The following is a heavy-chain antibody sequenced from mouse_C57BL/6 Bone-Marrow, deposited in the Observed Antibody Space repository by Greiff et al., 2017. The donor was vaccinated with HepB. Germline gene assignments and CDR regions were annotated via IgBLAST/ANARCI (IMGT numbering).Heavy chain of an antibody. CDR2: INYDGSST. D-gene: IGHD2-1*01. CDR1: GFTFSDYY. CDR3: ARGGDGNYEAWFAY. Sequence: EVKLVESEGGLVQPGSSMKLSCTASGFTFSDYYMAWVRQVPEKGLEWVANINYDGSSTYYLDSLKSRFIISRDNAKNILYLQMSSLKSEDTATYYCARGGDGNYEAWFAYWGQGTLVTVSA. V-gene: IGHV5-16*01. J-gene: IGHJ3*01.